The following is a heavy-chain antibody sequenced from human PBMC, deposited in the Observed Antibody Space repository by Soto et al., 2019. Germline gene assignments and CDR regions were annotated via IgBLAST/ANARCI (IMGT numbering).Heavy chain of an antibody. Sequence: ASVKVSCKASGYTFTSYDINWVRQATGQGLEWMGWMNPNSGNTGYAQKFQGRVTMTRNTSISTAYMELSSLRSEDTAVYYRAYVGDNDKRVVDTLRLSDWGQGTLVTVSS. V-gene: IGHV1-8*01. D-gene: IGHD2-21*01. CDR1: GYTFTSYD. CDR2: MNPNSGNT. J-gene: IGHJ4*02. CDR3: AYVGDNDKRVVDTLRLSD.